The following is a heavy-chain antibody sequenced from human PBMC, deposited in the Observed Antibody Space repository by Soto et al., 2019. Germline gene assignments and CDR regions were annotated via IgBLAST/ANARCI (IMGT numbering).Heavy chain of an antibody. J-gene: IGHJ4*02. Sequence: EVQLLESGGGLVQPGGSLRLSCAASGFTFSSYAMSWVRQAPGKGLEWVSAISGSGGSTYYADSVKGRFTISRDNSKNTLYLQMNSLRAEDTAVYYCAKDIDCSSTSCYDYDYWGQGTLVTLSS. V-gene: IGHV3-23*01. CDR1: GFTFSSYA. CDR3: AKDIDCSSTSCYDYDY. D-gene: IGHD2-2*01. CDR2: ISGSGGST.